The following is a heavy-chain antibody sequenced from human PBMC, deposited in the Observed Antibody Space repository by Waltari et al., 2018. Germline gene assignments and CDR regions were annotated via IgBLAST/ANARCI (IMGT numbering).Heavy chain of an antibody. V-gene: IGHV4-34*01. CDR3: ARGQLRFLEWLSYYYYMDV. Sequence: IRQPPGKGLEWIGEINHSGSTNYNPSLKSRVTISVDTSKNQFSLKLSSVTAADTAVYYCARGQLRFLEWLSYYYYMDVWGKGTTVTISS. D-gene: IGHD3-3*01. J-gene: IGHJ6*03. CDR2: INHSGST.